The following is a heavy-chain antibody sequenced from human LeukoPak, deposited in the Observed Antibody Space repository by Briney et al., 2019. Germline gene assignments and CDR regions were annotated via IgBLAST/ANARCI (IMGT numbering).Heavy chain of an antibody. J-gene: IGHJ3*02. D-gene: IGHD6-13*01. CDR1: GGSINSSNW. V-gene: IGHV4-4*02. Sequence: SGTLSLTFAVSGGSINSSNWWTWVRQPPGKGLEWIGEIYHSGSTYYNPSLKSRVTISVDRSKNQFSLKLSSVTAADTAVYYCARHVGSSSWYSGDAFDIWGQGTMVTVSS. CDR2: IYHSGST. CDR3: ARHVGSSSWYSGDAFDI.